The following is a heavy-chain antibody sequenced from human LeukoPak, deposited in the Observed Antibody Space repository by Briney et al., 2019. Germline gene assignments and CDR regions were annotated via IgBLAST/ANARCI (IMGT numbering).Heavy chain of an antibody. V-gene: IGHV1-18*01. J-gene: IGHJ6*02. D-gene: IGHD6-13*01. CDR3: ARDVAAAGLIDYYYYGMDV. Sequence: GASVKVSCKASGYTFTSYGISWVRQAPGQGLEWMGWISAYNGNTNYAQKLQGRVTMTTDTSTSTAYMELRSLRSDDTAVYYCARDVAAAGLIDYYYYGMDVWGQGTTVTVSS. CDR2: ISAYNGNT. CDR1: GYTFTSYG.